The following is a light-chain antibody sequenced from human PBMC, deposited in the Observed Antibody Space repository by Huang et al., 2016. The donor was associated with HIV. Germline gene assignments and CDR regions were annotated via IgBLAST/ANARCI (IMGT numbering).Light chain of an antibody. CDR1: QSLLHSDGKTY. Sequence: DIVMTQSPLSLSVTPGQPASISCKSSQSLLHSDGKTYLYWYLQKPGQSPQLLIHEVSNRFSGVPDRFSGSGSGTDFTLKISRVEAEDVGVYYCMQSIQLSFGPGTKVDIK. J-gene: IGKJ3*01. CDR3: MQSIQLS. CDR2: EVS. V-gene: IGKV2D-29*02.